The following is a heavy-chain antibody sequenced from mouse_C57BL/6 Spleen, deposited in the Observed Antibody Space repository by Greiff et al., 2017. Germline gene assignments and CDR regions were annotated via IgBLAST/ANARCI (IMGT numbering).Heavy chain of an antibody. CDR3: ARLGDYGSRGAAWFAY. J-gene: IGHJ3*01. V-gene: IGHV1-50*01. D-gene: IGHD1-1*01. Sequence: QVQLQQPGAELVKPGASVKLSCKASGYTFTSYWMQWVKQRPGQGLEWIGEIDPSDSYTNYNQKFKGKATLTVDTSSSAAYMQLSSLTSEDSAVYYCARLGDYGSRGAAWFAYWGQGTLVTVSA. CDR2: IDPSDSYT. CDR1: GYTFTSYW.